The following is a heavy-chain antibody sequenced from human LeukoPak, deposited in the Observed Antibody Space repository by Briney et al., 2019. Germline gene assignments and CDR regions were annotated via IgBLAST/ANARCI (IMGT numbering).Heavy chain of an antibody. D-gene: IGHD2-2*01. Sequence: GGSLRLSCAASGFTFSSYGMHWVRQAPGKGLEWVAVIWYDGSNKYYADSVKGRFTISRDNSKNTLYLQMNNLRAEDTAVYYCARGFLYCSSTSCSNWFDPWGQGTLVTVSS. J-gene: IGHJ5*02. CDR1: GFTFSSYG. CDR3: ARGFLYCSSTSCSNWFDP. CDR2: IWYDGSNK. V-gene: IGHV3-33*01.